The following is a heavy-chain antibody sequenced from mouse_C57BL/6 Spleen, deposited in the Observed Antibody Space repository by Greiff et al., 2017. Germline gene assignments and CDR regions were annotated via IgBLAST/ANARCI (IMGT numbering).Heavy chain of an antibody. CDR3: ARTPYYGSSYEGWFAY. D-gene: IGHD1-1*01. CDR2: IYPSDSET. V-gene: IGHV1-61*01. J-gene: IGHJ3*01. CDR1: GYTFTSYW. Sequence: VKLQQPGAELVRPGSSVKLSCKASGYTFTSYWMDWVKQRPGQGLEWIGNIYPSDSETHYNQKFKDKATLTVDKSSSTAYMQLSSLTSEDSAVYYCARTPYYGSSYEGWFAYWGQGTLVTVSA.